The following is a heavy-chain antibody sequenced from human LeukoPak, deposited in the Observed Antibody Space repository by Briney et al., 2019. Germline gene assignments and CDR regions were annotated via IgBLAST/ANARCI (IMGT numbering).Heavy chain of an antibody. CDR2: LSGSGGST. Sequence: GGTLRLSCGASGFTFSSSGMSWVRQAPGKGLEWVSALSGSGGSTYYADSVKGRFTISRDNSKNTLYLQMNSLRAEDTAVYYCAKDIVRNIVVVPAAMPTYFDYWGQGTLVTVSS. CDR1: GFTFSSSG. D-gene: IGHD2-2*01. J-gene: IGHJ4*02. CDR3: AKDIVRNIVVVPAAMPTYFDY. V-gene: IGHV3-23*01.